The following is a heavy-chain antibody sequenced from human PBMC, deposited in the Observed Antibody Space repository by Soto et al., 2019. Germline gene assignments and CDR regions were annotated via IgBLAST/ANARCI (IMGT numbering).Heavy chain of an antibody. CDR3: ARRYSGGRYGYYYYGMEV. Sequence: ASVKVSCKASGYTFTSYGISWVRQAPGQGLEWMGWISGYNGNTNYAQTLQGRVTMTTDTSTSTAYMELSSLRSDDTALYYCARRYSGGRYGYYYYGMEVWGQGTMVTVSS. D-gene: IGHD5-12*01. J-gene: IGHJ6*02. CDR1: GYTFTSYG. CDR2: ISGYNGNT. V-gene: IGHV1-18*04.